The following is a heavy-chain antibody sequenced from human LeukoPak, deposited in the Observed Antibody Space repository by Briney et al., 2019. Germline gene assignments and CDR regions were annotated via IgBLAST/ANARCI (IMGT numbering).Heavy chain of an antibody. CDR1: GGSISSGDYY. CDR3: ARARASPCTNGVCYTRYYFDY. V-gene: IGHV4-30-4*01. J-gene: IGHJ4*02. CDR2: IYCSGST. Sequence: SETLSLTCTVSGGSISSGDYYWSWIRQPPGKGLEWIGYIYCSGSTYYNPSLKSRVTISVDTSKNQFSLKLSSVTAADTAVYYCARARASPCTNGVCYTRYYFDYWGQGTLVTVSS. D-gene: IGHD2-8*01.